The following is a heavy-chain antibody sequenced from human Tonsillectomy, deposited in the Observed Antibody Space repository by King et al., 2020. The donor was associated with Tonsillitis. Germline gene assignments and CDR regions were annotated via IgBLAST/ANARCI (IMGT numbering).Heavy chain of an antibody. V-gene: IGHV3-11*01. CDR3: ARGRLGGKSAYLYMDV. CDR1: GFTFSDYF. CDR2: IRGSVRSI. J-gene: IGHJ6*03. D-gene: IGHD4-23*01. Sequence: VQLVESGGGLVKPGGSLRLSCAASGFTFSDYFMTWIRQAPGKGLEWVSYIRGSVRSIDYADSVRGRFTISRDNAKNSLYLQMNSLRDEDTAVYFCARGRLGGKSAYLYMDVWGKGTTVTVSS.